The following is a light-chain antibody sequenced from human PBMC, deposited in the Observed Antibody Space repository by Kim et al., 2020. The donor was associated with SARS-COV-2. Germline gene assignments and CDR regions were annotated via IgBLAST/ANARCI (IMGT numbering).Light chain of an antibody. V-gene: IGLV3-19*01. CDR3: NSRGSNDNVL. J-gene: IGLJ2*01. CDR1: SLRSYY. Sequence: VALGQTVRITCQGDSLRSYYATWYQQKPGQAPIVVIYGKNNRPSGIPDRFSGSGSGDTASLTITGTQAGDEADYYCNSRGSNDNVLFGGGTKLTVL. CDR2: GKN.